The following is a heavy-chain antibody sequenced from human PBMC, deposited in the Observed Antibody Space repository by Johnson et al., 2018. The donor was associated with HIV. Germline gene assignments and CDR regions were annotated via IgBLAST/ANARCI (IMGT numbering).Heavy chain of an antibody. CDR3: ARVLGTSEAFDI. CDR1: GFTFSSYG. J-gene: IGHJ3*02. V-gene: IGHV3-30*02. CDR2: IRYDGSNK. D-gene: IGHD1-1*01. Sequence: QVQLVESGGGVVQPGGSLRLSCAASGFTFSSYGMHWVRQAPGKGLEWVAFIRYDGSNKYYADSVKGRFTISRDNSKNTLYLQMNSLRPEDTAVYYCARVLGTSEAFDIWGQGTMVTVSS.